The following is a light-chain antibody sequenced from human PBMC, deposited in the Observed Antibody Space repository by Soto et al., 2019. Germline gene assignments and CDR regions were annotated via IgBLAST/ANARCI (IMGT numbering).Light chain of an antibody. J-gene: IGLJ2*01. Sequence: SALAQPASVSGSPGQSITISCTGTRSDIGRYNYVSWYQQRPGKAPKLLIYEVTYRPSGVSARFSGSKSGSTASLTISGLQAEDEADYYCSSYSTTTSPHVLFGGGTKVTVL. CDR1: RSDIGRYNY. CDR2: EVT. CDR3: SSYSTTTSPHVL. V-gene: IGLV2-14*01.